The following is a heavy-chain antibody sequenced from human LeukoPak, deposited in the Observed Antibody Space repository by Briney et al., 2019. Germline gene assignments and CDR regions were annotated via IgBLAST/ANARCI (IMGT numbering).Heavy chain of an antibody. CDR1: GFTFTSFA. J-gene: IGHJ6*01. D-gene: IGHD4-17*01. CDR3: TKDPNGDSVGSFDG. Sequence: GGSLRLSCAASGFTFTSFAMTWVRQAPGKGLEWVSSITASHGPTNNTHSVKGRFTISRDNSQNTTYMQMNSLIAEDTAVYYRTKDPNGDSVGSFDGWRQG. CDR2: ITASHGPT. V-gene: IGHV3-23*01.